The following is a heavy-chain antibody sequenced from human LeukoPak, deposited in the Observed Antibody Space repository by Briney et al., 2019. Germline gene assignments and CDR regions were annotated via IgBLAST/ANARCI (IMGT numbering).Heavy chain of an antibody. CDR3: ARVPTYGSGSYSFDN. V-gene: IGHV3-72*01. Sequence: GGSLRLSCAASGFTFSDHYMDWVRQAPGKGLEWVGRSKDKVNSYRTEYAASVEGRFTISRDDSKNSLNLQMNSLKTEDTAVYYCARVPTYGSGSYSFDNWGQGTLVTVSS. D-gene: IGHD3-10*01. CDR2: SKDKVNSYRT. J-gene: IGHJ4*02. CDR1: GFTFSDHY.